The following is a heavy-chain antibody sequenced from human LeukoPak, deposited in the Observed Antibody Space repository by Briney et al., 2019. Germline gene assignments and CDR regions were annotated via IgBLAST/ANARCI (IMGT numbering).Heavy chain of an antibody. D-gene: IGHD6-6*01. CDR1: GGSLSTYY. J-gene: IGHJ4*02. CDR2: INHSGST. V-gene: IGHV4-34*01. CDR3: ARLSGGTSSDY. Sequence: SETLSLTCAVYGGSLSTYYWSWIRQPPGKGLQWIGEINHSGSTKYIPSLKSRVTISVDTSKNQFYLKLTSVTAAGTAVYYCARLSGGTSSDYWGQGTLVTVSS.